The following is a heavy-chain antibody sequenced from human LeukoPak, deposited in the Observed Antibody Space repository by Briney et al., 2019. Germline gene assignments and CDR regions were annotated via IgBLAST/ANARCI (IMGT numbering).Heavy chain of an antibody. Sequence: PSETLSLTCTVSGGSISSGGYYWSWIRQHPGKGLEWIGYIYYSGSTYYNPSLKSRVTISVDTSKNQFSLKLSSVTAADTAVYYCARDGPVTTIGAFDIWGQGTMVTVSS. CDR3: ARDGPVTTIGAFDI. CDR1: GGSISSGGYY. D-gene: IGHD2-21*02. V-gene: IGHV4-31*03. J-gene: IGHJ3*02. CDR2: IYYSGST.